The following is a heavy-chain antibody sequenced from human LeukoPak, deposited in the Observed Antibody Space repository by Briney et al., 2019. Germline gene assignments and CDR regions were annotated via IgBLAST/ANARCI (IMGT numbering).Heavy chain of an antibody. J-gene: IGHJ3*02. CDR1: GGSFSGYY. CDR2: INHSGST. CDR3: ARTIAEAGLDAFDI. V-gene: IGHV4-34*01. Sequence: SETLSLTCAVYGGSFSGYYWSWIRQPQRKGLEWIGEINHSGSTNYNPSLKSRVTISVDTSKNQFSLKLNSVTAADTAVYYCARTIAEAGLDAFDIWGQGTMVIVSS. D-gene: IGHD6-19*01.